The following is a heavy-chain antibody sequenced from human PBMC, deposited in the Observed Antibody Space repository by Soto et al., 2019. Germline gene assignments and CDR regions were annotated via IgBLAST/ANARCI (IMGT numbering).Heavy chain of an antibody. CDR3: RPPFDH. Sequence: GASVKVSCKASGDTFNFYTINWVRQAPGLGLEWMGRVNPILTMSNYARKFEGRVTLYLQMDSLRAEDTAVYYCVRPFYDLDSRPPFDHWGPGTLVTVS. D-gene: IGHD3-10*02. CDR1: GDTFNFYT. CDR2: VNPILTMS. J-gene: IGHJ4*02. V-gene: IGHV1-69*02.